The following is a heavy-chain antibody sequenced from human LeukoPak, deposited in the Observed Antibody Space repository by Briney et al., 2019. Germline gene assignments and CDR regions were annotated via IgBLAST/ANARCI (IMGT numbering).Heavy chain of an antibody. CDR1: GFTFEDYA. CDR3: AKDIGAAAYYAFDI. V-gene: IGHV3-9*01. Sequence: GGSLRLSCAASGFTFEDYAIHWVRKAQGKGLEGVSGISWNSGSIGYADSVKGRFTISRDNAKNSLYLQMSSLRAEDTALYYCAKDIGAAAYYAFDIWGQGTMVTVSS. D-gene: IGHD6-13*01. J-gene: IGHJ3*02. CDR2: ISWNSGSI.